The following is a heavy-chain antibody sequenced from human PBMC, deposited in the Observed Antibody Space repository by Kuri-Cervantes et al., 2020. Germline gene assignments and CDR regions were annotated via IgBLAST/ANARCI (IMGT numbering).Heavy chain of an antibody. J-gene: IGHJ3*02. Sequence: SETLSLTCTVYGGSISSYYWSWIRQPPGKGLEWIGYIYYSGSTNYNPSLKSRVTISVDTSKNQFSLKLSSVTAADTAVYYCARWVYYDFWSGPSYDAFDIWGQGTTVTVSS. D-gene: IGHD3-3*01. CDR2: IYYSGST. CDR3: ARWVYYDFWSGPSYDAFDI. CDR1: GGSISSYY. V-gene: IGHV4-59*01.